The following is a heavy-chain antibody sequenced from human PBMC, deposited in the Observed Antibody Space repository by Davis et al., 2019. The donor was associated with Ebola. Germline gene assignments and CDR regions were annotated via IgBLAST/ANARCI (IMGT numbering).Heavy chain of an antibody. CDR1: GYTFTSYA. V-gene: IGHV7-4-1*02. Sequence: ASAKVSCKASGYTFTSYAMNWVRQAPGQGLEWMGWINTNTGNPTYAQGFTGRFVFSLDTSVSTAYLQISSLKAEDTAVYYCACGYSSSWSTFDYWGQGTLVTVSS. J-gene: IGHJ4*02. CDR2: INTNTGNP. CDR3: ACGYSSSWSTFDY. D-gene: IGHD6-13*01.